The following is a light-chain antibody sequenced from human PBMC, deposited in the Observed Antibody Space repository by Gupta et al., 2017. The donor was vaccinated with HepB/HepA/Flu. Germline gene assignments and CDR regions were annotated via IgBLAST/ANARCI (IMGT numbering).Light chain of an antibody. CDR3: RQGRQSRLT. V-gene: IGKV2-28*01. Sequence: DIVITQSPLSLPVTPGEPASISCKSSQSRLNSNGYSDLDWYLKKPGQSPQLLIYLASNRACGVPDRFRGSGSGTDFTLIISRMEVEDVGVYYCRQGRQSRLTFGDGTKVEIK. J-gene: IGKJ4*01. CDR1: QSRLNSNGYSD. CDR2: LAS.